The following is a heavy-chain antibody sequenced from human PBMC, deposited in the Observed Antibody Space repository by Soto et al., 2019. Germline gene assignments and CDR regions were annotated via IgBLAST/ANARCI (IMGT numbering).Heavy chain of an antibody. CDR3: AKDIGGSPGGDYYYYYGMDV. J-gene: IGHJ6*02. V-gene: IGHV3-9*01. Sequence: GGSLRLSCAASGFTFDDYAMHWVRQAPGKGLEWVSGISWNSGSIGYADSVKGRFTISRDNAKNSLYLQMNSLRAEDTALYYCAKDIGGSPGGDYYYYYGMDVWGQGTTVTVSS. D-gene: IGHD3-3*01. CDR2: ISWNSGSI. CDR1: GFTFDDYA.